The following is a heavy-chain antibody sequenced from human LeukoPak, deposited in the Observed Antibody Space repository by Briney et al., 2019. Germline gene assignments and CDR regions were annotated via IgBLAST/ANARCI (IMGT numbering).Heavy chain of an antibody. CDR3: ARDPYYYDSSGYSGRDDAFDI. V-gene: IGHV4-39*07. CDR2: IYYSGST. Sequence: SETLSLTCTVSGGSISSSSYYWGWIRQPPGKGLEWIGSIYYSGSTYYNPSLKSRVTISVDTSKNQFSLKLSSVPAADTAVYYCARDPYYYDSSGYSGRDDAFDIWGQGTMVTVSS. CDR1: GGSISSSSYY. D-gene: IGHD3-22*01. J-gene: IGHJ3*02.